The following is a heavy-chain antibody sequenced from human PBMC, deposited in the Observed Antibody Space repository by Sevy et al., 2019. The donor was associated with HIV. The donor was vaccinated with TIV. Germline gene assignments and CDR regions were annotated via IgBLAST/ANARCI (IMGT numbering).Heavy chain of an antibody. J-gene: IGHJ4*02. CDR1: GYTLTEFS. V-gene: IGHV1-24*01. CDR2: FDPGDGYAES. CDR3: DTDTTGYHSTLDY. D-gene: IGHD3-9*01. Sequence: ASVKVSCKVSGYTLTEFSIHWVRQAPGKGLEWMGGFDPGDGYAESAYAQKFRDRLTMTADTSTDTVYMELSSLRSEDTAVYYCDTDTTGYHSTLDYWGQGTLVTVSS.